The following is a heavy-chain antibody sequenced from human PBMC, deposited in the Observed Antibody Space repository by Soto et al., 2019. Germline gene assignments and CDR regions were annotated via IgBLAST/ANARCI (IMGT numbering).Heavy chain of an antibody. V-gene: IGHV4-59*01. D-gene: IGHD1-26*01. Sequence: QVQLQESGPGLVKPSETLSLTCTVSGGSISSYYWSWIRQPPGKGLEWSGYIYYSGSSNYNPSLKSVVTILVDAAKTQFSLRLSSVTAADTAVYYCARGKSGYYNYWGQGTLVTVSS. CDR1: GGSISSYY. J-gene: IGHJ4*02. CDR3: ARGKSGYYNY. CDR2: IYYSGSS.